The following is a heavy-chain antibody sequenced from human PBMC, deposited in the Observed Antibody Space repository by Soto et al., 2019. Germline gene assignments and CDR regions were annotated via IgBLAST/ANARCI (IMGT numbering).Heavy chain of an antibody. CDR3: ARHAYDFWSGHPNPRYYYGMDV. CDR2: IDPSDSYT. Sequence: GESQKISSKGSGDNFTSYGITWVRQMPGKGLEWMGRIDPSDSYTNYSPSLQGQVTISVDKSISTAYLQWSSLKATDTAMYYCARHAYDFWSGHPNPRYYYGMDVWGQGTTVTVSS. V-gene: IGHV5-10-1*04. D-gene: IGHD3-3*01. J-gene: IGHJ6*02. CDR1: GDNFTSYG.